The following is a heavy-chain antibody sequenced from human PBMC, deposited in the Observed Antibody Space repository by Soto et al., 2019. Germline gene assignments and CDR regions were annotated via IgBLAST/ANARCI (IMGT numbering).Heavy chain of an antibody. CDR3: AKEGIPLAGTGLDY. D-gene: IGHD6-19*01. CDR1: GFTFSSYG. V-gene: IGHV3-30*18. CDR2: ISYDGGIQ. Sequence: QEQLVESGGGVVQPGRSLRLSCAASGFTFSSYGMHWVRQAPGKGLEWVAVISYDGGIQYYADSAKGRFTISRDNYKNTLFLQMNSLRGEDTAVYYCAKEGIPLAGTGLDYWGQGTLVTVSS. J-gene: IGHJ4*02.